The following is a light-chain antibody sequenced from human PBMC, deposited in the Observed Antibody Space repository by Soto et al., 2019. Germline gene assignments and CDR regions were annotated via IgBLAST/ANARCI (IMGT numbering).Light chain of an antibody. CDR3: QQYNDWPPMYT. J-gene: IGKJ2*01. V-gene: IGKV3-15*01. CDR1: QSVGSK. Sequence: EIVMTQSPDTLSMSPGERATLTCRASQSVGSKLVWYQQKPGQAPRLLIYGASTRATGIPARFSGSGSGTEFKLTISSLQPEDFALYFCQQYNDWPPMYTFGQGTKLEIK. CDR2: GAS.